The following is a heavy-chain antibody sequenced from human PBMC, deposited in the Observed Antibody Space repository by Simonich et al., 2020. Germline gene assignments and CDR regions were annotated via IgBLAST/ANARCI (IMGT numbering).Heavy chain of an antibody. CDR3: ARHLQLGPFDY. CDR2: INHSGST. D-gene: IGHD1-1*01. V-gene: IGHV4-34*01. CDR1: GGSFSCYY. Sequence: QVQLQQWGAGLLKPSETLSLTCAVYGGSFSCYYWSWIRQPPGKGREWIGEINHSGSTNYNPSRKSRVTISVDTSKNQFSLKLSSVTAADTAVYYCARHLQLGPFDYWGQGTLVTVSS. J-gene: IGHJ4*02.